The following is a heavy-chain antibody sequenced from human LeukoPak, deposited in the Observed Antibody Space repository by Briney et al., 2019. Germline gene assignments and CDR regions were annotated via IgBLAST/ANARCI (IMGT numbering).Heavy chain of an antibody. J-gene: IGHJ4*02. D-gene: IGHD3-22*01. CDR1: GFTFSSYG. CDR3: ARVVVNYYDSSDYYEIDY. CDR2: IWYDGSNK. Sequence: PGGSLRLSCAASGFTFSSYGMHWVRQAPGKGLEWVAVIWYDGSNKYYADSVKGRFTISRDNSKNTLYLQMNSLRAEDTAVYYCARVVVNYYDSSDYYEIDYWGQGTLVTVSS. V-gene: IGHV3-33*08.